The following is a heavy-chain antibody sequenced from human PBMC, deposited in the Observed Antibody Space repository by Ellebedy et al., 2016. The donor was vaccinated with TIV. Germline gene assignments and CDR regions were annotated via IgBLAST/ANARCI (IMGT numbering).Heavy chain of an antibody. CDR1: GGSFSGYY. CDR3: ARCPGDTAMVTCYFDY. J-gene: IGHJ4*02. CDR2: INHRGST. D-gene: IGHD5-18*01. Sequence: MPSETLSLTCAVYGGSFSGYYWSWIRQPPGKGLEWIGEINHRGSTNYNPSLKSRVTVSVDTSNNQFSLKLSSVTAADTAVYYCARCPGDTAMVTCYFDYWGQGTLVTVSS. V-gene: IGHV4-34*01.